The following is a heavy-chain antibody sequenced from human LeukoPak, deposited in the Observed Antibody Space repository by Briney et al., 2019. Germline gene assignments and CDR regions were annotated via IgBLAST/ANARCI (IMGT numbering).Heavy chain of an antibody. CDR3: ARTSGYDSSGYYFDY. V-gene: IGHV4-59*05. D-gene: IGHD3-22*01. Sequence: SETLSLTCTVSGGSISSYYWSWIRQPPGKGLEWIGSIYYSGSTYYNPSLKSRVTISVDTSKNQFSLKLSSVTAADTAVYYCARTSGYDSSGYYFDYWGQGTLVTVSS. CDR1: GGSISSYY. CDR2: IYYSGST. J-gene: IGHJ4*02.